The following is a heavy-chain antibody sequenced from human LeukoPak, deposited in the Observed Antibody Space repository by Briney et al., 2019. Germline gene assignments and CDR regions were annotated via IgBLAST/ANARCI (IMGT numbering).Heavy chain of an antibody. V-gene: IGHV3-9*03. D-gene: IGHD6-6*01. CDR3: AKVEGIGQLVN. J-gene: IGHJ4*02. CDR1: GFTFDDYA. Sequence: GGSLRLSCAASGFTFDDYAMHWVRQAPGKGLEWVLGISWNSGSIGYADSVKGRFTISRDNAKNSLYLQMNSLRAEDMALYYCAKVEGIGQLVNWGQGTLVTVSS. CDR2: ISWNSGSI.